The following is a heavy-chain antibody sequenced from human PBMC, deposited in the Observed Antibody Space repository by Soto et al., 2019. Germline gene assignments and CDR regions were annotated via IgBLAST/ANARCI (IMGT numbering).Heavy chain of an antibody. CDR1: GGSISSYY. CDR2: TYYSGST. V-gene: IGHV4-59*08. D-gene: IGHD6-13*01. J-gene: IGHJ5*02. CDR3: ARFIAAAGTLNWFDP. Sequence: SETLSLTCTVSGGSISSYYWSWIRQPPGKGLEWIGYTYYSGSTNYNPSLKGRVTISVDTSKNQFSLKLSSVTAADTAVYYCARFIAAAGTLNWFDPWGQGTLVTVSS.